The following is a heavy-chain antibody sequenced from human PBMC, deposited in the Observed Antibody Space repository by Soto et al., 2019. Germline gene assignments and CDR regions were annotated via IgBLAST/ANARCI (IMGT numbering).Heavy chain of an antibody. CDR2: ISSSGSSI. Sequence: GGSLRLSCAASGFIFSDFYMSWIHQAPGKGLEWISYISSSGSSIYYADSVKGRFTISRDNAKNSLYLQMNSLGAEDTAVYYCARDDSSLEYWGQGTPVTVSS. CDR1: GFIFSDFY. J-gene: IGHJ4*02. D-gene: IGHD3-22*01. CDR3: ARDDSSLEY. V-gene: IGHV3-11*01.